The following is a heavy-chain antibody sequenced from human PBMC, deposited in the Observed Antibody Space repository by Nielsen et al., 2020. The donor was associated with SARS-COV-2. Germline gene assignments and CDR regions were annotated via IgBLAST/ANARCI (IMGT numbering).Heavy chain of an antibody. CDR2: INAGNGNT. V-gene: IGHV1-3*01. CDR3: ARERSREYGIDV. CDR1: GYTFTSFA. Sequence: ASVQVSCKTSGYTFTSFAIHWVRQAPGQSLEWMGWINAGNGNTKYSQKFQGRVTMTRDTSASTAYMELSSLRFEDTAVYYCARERSREYGIDVWGQGTTVTVSS. D-gene: IGHD1-26*01. J-gene: IGHJ6*02.